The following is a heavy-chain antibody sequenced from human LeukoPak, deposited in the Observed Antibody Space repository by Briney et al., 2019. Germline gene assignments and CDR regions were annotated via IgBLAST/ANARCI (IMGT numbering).Heavy chain of an antibody. CDR3: AIDPNWGTHS. Sequence: GGSLRLSCAASGFTFSTYTMYWVRHPPGRRLEWVSIIGNNGGGIHYADSVRGRFTISRDNSKNALYLQMNSLRVEDTAVYYCAIDPNWGTHSWGQGVLVTVSS. V-gene: IGHV3-23*01. D-gene: IGHD7-27*01. CDR2: IGNNGGGI. CDR1: GFTFSTYT. J-gene: IGHJ4*02.